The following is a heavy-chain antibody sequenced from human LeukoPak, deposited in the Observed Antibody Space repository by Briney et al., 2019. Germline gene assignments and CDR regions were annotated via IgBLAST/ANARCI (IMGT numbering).Heavy chain of an antibody. J-gene: IGHJ4*02. CDR1: GFTFSSYA. V-gene: IGHV3-20*04. Sequence: GGSLRLSCAASGFTFSSYAMSWVRQALGKGLEWVSGINWNGGRTGYADSVKGRFTISRDNAKNSLYLQMNSLRAEDTALYYCARDYDYGDYPGYWGQGTLVTVSS. CDR2: INWNGGRT. CDR3: ARDYDYGDYPGY. D-gene: IGHD4-17*01.